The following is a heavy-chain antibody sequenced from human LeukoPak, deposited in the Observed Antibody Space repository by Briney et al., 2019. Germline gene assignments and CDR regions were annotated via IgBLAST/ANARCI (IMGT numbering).Heavy chain of an antibody. CDR1: GYTFTSYG. CDR3: ARELLITRTWFDP. J-gene: IGHJ5*02. D-gene: IGHD3-22*01. Sequence: ASVKVSCKASGYTFTSYGISWVRQAPGQGLEWMGWINTNTGNPTYAQGFTGRFVFSLDTSVSTAYLQISSLKAEDTAVYYCARELLITRTWFDPWGQGTLVTVSS. V-gene: IGHV7-4-1*02. CDR2: INTNTGNP.